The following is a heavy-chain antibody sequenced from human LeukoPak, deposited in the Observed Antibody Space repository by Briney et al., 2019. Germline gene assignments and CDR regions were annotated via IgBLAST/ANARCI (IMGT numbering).Heavy chain of an antibody. V-gene: IGHV1-2*02. CDR2: INPNSGGT. CDR1: GYTFTGYY. J-gene: IGHJ4*02. D-gene: IGHD3-10*01. Sequence: ASVKVSCKASGYTFTGYYIHWVRQAPGQGLEWMAWINPNSGGTFHAQKFQGRVTMTRDTSISTAYMELSRLRSDDTAVYYCARGAWFGELNDTFDYWGQGTLVTVSS. CDR3: ARGAWFGELNDTFDY.